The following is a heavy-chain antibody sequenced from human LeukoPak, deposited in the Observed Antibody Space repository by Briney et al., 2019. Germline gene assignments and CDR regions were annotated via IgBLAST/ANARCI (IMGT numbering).Heavy chain of an antibody. CDR2: IYYSGST. D-gene: IGHD1-1*01. CDR3: ARPVPSRLGWFDP. V-gene: IGHV4-34*01. Sequence: SETLSLTCAVYGGSFSGYYWSWIRQPPGKGLEWIGTIYYSGSTYYNPSLKSRVTISVDTSKNQFSLKLTSVTAADTAVYYCARPVPSRLGWFDPWGQGTLVTVSS. CDR1: GGSFSGYY. J-gene: IGHJ5*02.